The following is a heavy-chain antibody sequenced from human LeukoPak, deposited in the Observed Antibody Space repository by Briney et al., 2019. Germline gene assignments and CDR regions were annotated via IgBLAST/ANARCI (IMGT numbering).Heavy chain of an antibody. Sequence: SETLSLTCTVSGGSISSSSYYWGWIRQPPGKGLEWIGSIYYSGSTYYNPSLKSRVTISVDTSKNQFSLKLSSVTAADTAVYYCARQGSGSGSYYPNWFDPWGQGTLVTVSS. V-gene: IGHV4-39*01. J-gene: IGHJ5*02. CDR3: ARQGSGSGSYYPNWFDP. D-gene: IGHD3-10*01. CDR1: GGSISSSSYY. CDR2: IYYSGST.